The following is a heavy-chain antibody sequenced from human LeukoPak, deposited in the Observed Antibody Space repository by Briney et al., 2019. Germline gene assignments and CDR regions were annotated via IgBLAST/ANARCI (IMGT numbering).Heavy chain of an antibody. CDR3: AKGAVFRYFDWLFNYFDY. Sequence: GSLRLSCAASGFTFSSYAMSWVRQAPGKGLEWVSGISGSGAGTYYADSVKGRFTISRDSSKTTLYLQMDSLRADDTAVYYCAKGAVFRYFDWLFNYFDYWGQGTLVTVSS. CDR1: GFTFSSYA. V-gene: IGHV3-23*01. J-gene: IGHJ4*02. D-gene: IGHD3-9*01. CDR2: ISGSGAGT.